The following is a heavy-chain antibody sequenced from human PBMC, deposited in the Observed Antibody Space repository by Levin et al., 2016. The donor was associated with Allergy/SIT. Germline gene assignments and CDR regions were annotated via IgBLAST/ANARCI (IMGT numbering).Heavy chain of an antibody. CDR2: IYYSGST. Sequence: SETLSLTCTVSGGSISSGDYYWSWIRQPPGKGLEWIGYIYYSGSTYYNPSLKSRVTISVDTSKNQFSLKLSSVTAADTAVYYCARGGVVVVVAAYYYYGMDVWGQGTTVTVSS. J-gene: IGHJ6*02. D-gene: IGHD2-15*01. V-gene: IGHV4-30-4*01. CDR3: ARGGVVVVVAAYYYYGMDV. CDR1: GGSISSGDYY.